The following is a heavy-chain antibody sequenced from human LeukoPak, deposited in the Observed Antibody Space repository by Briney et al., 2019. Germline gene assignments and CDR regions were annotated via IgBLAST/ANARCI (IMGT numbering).Heavy chain of an antibody. CDR1: GYTFTGYY. CDR3: ARGAPRWNDYVWGSYRQDDFDH. Sequence: ASVKVSCKASGYTFTGYYMHWVRQAPGQGLEWMGWINPNSGGTNYAQKFQGRVTMTRDTSISTAYMELSRLRSDDTAVYYCARGAPRWNDYVWGSYRQDDFDHWGQGTLVTVSS. J-gene: IGHJ4*02. CDR2: INPNSGGT. V-gene: IGHV1-2*02. D-gene: IGHD3-16*02.